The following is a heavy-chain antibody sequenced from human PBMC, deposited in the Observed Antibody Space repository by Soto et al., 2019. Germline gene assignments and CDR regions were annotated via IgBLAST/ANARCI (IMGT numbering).Heavy chain of an antibody. V-gene: IGHV1-3*01. D-gene: IGHD3-10*01. J-gene: IGHJ4*02. CDR2: INANNGNT. CDR3: ARDRYYGSGRTLFDFDY. CDR1: GYTFTSYA. Sequence: ASVKVSCKASGYTFTSYAMHWVRQAPGQRLEWMGWINANNGNTKYAQKYQGRVTITRDTSISTAYMELSRLRSDDTAVYYCARDRYYGSGRTLFDFDYWGQGTLVTVSS.